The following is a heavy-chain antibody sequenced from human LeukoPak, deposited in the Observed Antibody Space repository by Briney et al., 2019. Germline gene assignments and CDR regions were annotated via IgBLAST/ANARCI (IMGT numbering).Heavy chain of an antibody. CDR2: LYYMRGA. D-gene: IGHD5-18*01. J-gene: IGHJ4*02. Sequence: PSETLSLTCTVSGYSISSAYYWSWSRQPPGKGVEWIGNLYYMRGAWYKSSLKSRVTTSVDTSRNEFSLKLSSVAAADTAVYYCAREGSYSYGYDYWGQGTLVTVSS. V-gene: IGHV4-38-2*02. CDR3: AREGSYSYGYDY. CDR1: GYSISSAYY.